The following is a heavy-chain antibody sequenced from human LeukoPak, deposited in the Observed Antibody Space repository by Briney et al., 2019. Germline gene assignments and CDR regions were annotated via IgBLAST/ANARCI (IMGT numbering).Heavy chain of an antibody. CDR1: GYTFTGYY. V-gene: IGHV1-2*02. D-gene: IGHD2-2*02. J-gene: IGHJ6*02. CDR3: ARDRYCSSTSCYTREYYYYGMDV. Sequence: GASVKVSCKASGYTFTGYYMHWVRQAPGQGLEWMGWINPNSGGTNHAQKFQGRVTMTRDTSISTAYMELSRLRSDDTAVYYCARDRYCSSTSCYTREYYYYGMDVWGQGTTVTVSS. CDR2: INPNSGGT.